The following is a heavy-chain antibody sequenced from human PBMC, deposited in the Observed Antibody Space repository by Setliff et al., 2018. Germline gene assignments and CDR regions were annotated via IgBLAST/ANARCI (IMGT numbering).Heavy chain of an antibody. D-gene: IGHD2-21*02. J-gene: IGHJ4*02. V-gene: IGHV4-59*01. Sequence: SETLSLTCTVSGGSFTPYYWSWIRQPPGKGLEWIGYVYYSGTAYYNPSLKSRVTVIVDTSKNQFSLRLSSVTAADTAVYYCARGGVTAVWDLTDWGQGTLVTVSS. CDR1: GGSFTPYY. CDR3: ARGGVTAVWDLTD. CDR2: VYYSGTA.